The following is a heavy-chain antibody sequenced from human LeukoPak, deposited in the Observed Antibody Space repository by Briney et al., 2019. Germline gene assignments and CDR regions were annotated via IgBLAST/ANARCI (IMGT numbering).Heavy chain of an antibody. Sequence: GGSLRLSCAAPGFTFSSYAMSWVRQAPGKGLEWVSAISGSGGSTYYADSVKGRFTISRDNSKNTLYLQMNSLRAEDTAVYYCARHPGWYDAFDIWGQGTMVTVSS. J-gene: IGHJ3*02. V-gene: IGHV3-23*01. CDR1: GFTFSSYA. CDR2: ISGSGGST. D-gene: IGHD6-19*01. CDR3: ARHPGWYDAFDI.